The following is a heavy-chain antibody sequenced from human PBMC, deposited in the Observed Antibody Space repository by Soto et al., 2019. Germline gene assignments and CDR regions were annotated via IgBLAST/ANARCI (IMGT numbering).Heavy chain of an antibody. CDR2: ISWNSGSI. J-gene: IGHJ3*02. CDR1: GFTFDDYA. Sequence: GGSLRLSCAASGFTFDDYAMHWVRQAPGKGLEWVSGISWNSGSIGYADSVKGRFTISRDNAKNSLYLQMNSLRAEDTALYYCAKDDGQGGPAASSDAFDIWGQGTMVTVSS. CDR3: AKDDGQGGPAASSDAFDI. D-gene: IGHD2-2*01. V-gene: IGHV3-9*01.